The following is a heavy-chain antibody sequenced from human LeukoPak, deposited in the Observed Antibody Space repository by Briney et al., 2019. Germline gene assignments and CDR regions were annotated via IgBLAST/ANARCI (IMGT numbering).Heavy chain of an antibody. Sequence: SVKVSCKASGGTFSSYAISWVRQAPGQGLEWMGGIIPIFGTANYAQKFQGRVTITTDESTSTAYMELSSLRSGDTAVYYCAIPAAGPLGFQHWGQGTLVTVSS. CDR3: AIPAAGPLGFQH. J-gene: IGHJ1*01. CDR1: GGTFSSYA. CDR2: IIPIFGTA. D-gene: IGHD6-13*01. V-gene: IGHV1-69*05.